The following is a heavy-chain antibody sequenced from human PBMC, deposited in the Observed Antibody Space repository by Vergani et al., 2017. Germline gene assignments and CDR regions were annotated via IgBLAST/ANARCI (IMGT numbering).Heavy chain of an antibody. D-gene: IGHD2/OR15-2a*01. J-gene: IGHJ4*02. CDR2: ISDSSSFT. CDR3: ARGIYYFDY. Sequence: VQLVESGGGLVKPGGSLRLSCAASGFTFRNAWMSWVRQAPGKGLEWVSYISDSSSFTKYADSVKGRFTISRDNAKNSLYLQLDSLRAEDTAVYYCARGIYYFDYWGQGSLVTVSS. CDR1: GFTFRNAW. V-gene: IGHV3-11*06.